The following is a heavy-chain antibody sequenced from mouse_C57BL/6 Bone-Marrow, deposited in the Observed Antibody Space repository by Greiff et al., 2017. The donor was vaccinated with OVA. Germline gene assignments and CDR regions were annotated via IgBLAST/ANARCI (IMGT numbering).Heavy chain of an antibody. CDR3: ARKPIRGYAMDY. CDR2: IDPSDSYT. Sequence: QVQLQQPGAELVKPGASVKLSCKASGYTFTSYWMQWVKQRPGQGLEWIGEIDPSDSYTNYNQKFKGKATLTVDTSSSTAYMQLSSLTSEDSAVYYRARKPIRGYAMDYWGQGTSVTVSS. CDR1: GYTFTSYW. D-gene: IGHD2-12*01. J-gene: IGHJ4*01. V-gene: IGHV1-50*01.